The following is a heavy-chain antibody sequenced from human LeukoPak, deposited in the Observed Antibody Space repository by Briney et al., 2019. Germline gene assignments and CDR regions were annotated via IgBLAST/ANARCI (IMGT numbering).Heavy chain of an antibody. Sequence: PGGSLRLSCVASEYDFRAYTFTWVRQAPGKGLEYVSSISKSSALKYYSESVRGRFTISRDNAENSLYLDMSNLGAEDTAVYFCVRGDNRDQWGQGTLVTASS. V-gene: IGHV3-21*01. D-gene: IGHD2-2*01. CDR1: EYDFRAYT. CDR2: ISKSSALK. CDR3: VRGDNRDQ. J-gene: IGHJ4*02.